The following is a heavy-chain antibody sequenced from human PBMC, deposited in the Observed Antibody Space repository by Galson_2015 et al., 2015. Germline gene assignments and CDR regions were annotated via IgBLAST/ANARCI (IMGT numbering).Heavy chain of an antibody. CDR2: ISSSSSYI. CDR3: ARDGTLSYFDY. Sequence: SLRLSCAASGFTFSSYSMDWVRQAPGKGLEWVSSISSSSSYIYYADSVKGRFTISRDNAKNSLYLQMNSLSAEDTAVYYCARDGTLSYFDYWGQGTLVTVSS. V-gene: IGHV3-21*01. J-gene: IGHJ4*02. CDR1: GFTFSSYS. D-gene: IGHD2/OR15-2a*01.